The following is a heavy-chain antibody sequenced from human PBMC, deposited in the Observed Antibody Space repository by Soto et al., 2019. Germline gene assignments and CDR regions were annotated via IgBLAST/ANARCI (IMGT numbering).Heavy chain of an antibody. V-gene: IGHV1-58*01. CDR3: ARLRTYDLMTAPDY. CDR1: GFTFTNSA. CDR2: IVVGSGNT. J-gene: IGHJ4*02. D-gene: IGHD2-21*02. Sequence: SVKVSCKASGFTFTNSAVQWVRQARGQRLEWIGWIVVGSGNTNYAQKFQERVTITRDMSKNQFSLKLSSVTAADTAVYYCARLRTYDLMTAPDYWGQGTLVTVSS.